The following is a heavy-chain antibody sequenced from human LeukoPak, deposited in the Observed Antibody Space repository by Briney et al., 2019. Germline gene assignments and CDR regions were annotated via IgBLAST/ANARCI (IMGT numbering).Heavy chain of an antibody. CDR3: AKLVVITATQWYFDL. Sequence: GGSPRLSCAASGFTFNSYWMGWLRQAPGKGLDWVANIKHDGSEKYYLDSGNGRFTISRDNAKNSLYLQMNSLRAEDTAVYYCAKLVVITATQWYFDLWGRGTLVTVSS. D-gene: IGHD2-15*01. CDR1: GFTFNSYW. J-gene: IGHJ2*01. V-gene: IGHV3-7*03. CDR2: IKHDGSEK.